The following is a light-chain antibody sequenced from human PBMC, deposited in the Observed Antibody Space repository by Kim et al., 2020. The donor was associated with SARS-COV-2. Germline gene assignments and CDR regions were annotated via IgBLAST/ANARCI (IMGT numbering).Light chain of an antibody. CDR3: QQSSSPPYT. Sequence: SASIGDRVTITCRASQTISSYLSWYQQKPGKAPKLLIYTASTLQSGVPSRFSGSGSGTDFALTISSLQPEDFATYYCQQSSSPPYTFGQGTKLEI. J-gene: IGKJ2*01. CDR1: QTISSY. V-gene: IGKV1-39*01. CDR2: TAS.